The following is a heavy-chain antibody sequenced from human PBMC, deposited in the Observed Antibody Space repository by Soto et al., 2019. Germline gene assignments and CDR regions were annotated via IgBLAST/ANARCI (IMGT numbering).Heavy chain of an antibody. CDR3: ARGGGVYYFDY. D-gene: IGHD2-8*02. V-gene: IGHV4-31*03. CDR1: GGSISSGGYY. Sequence: PSETLSLTCTVSGGSISSGGYYWSWIRQHPGKGLEWIGYIYYSGSTYYNPSLKSRVTISLDTSKSQFSLKLSSVTAADTAVYYCARGGGVYYFDYWGQGTLVTVSS. J-gene: IGHJ4*02. CDR2: IYYSGST.